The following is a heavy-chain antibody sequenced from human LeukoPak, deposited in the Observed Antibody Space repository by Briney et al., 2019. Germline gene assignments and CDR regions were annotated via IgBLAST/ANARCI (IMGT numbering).Heavy chain of an antibody. J-gene: IGHJ4*02. CDR3: ARGRSSYYDSSGYVDY. V-gene: IGHV4-61*01. CDR1: GGSISSSSYY. D-gene: IGHD3-22*01. Sequence: SETLSLTCTVSGGSISSSSYYWSWIRQPPGKGLEWIGYIYYSGSTNYNPSLKSRVTISVDTSKNQFSLKLSSVAAGDTAVYYCARGRSSYYDSSGYVDYWGQGTLVTVSS. CDR2: IYYSGST.